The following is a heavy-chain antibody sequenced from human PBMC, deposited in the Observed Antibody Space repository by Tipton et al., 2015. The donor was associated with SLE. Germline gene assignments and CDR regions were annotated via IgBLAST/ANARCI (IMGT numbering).Heavy chain of an antibody. D-gene: IGHD3-22*01. CDR1: GFTFDDYA. CDR3: AKANLYYYDSSGLDL. CDR2: ISGDGGST. J-gene: IGHJ3*01. Sequence: SLRLSCAASGFTFDDYAMHWVRQAPGKGLEWVSLISGDGGSTYYADSVKGRFTISRDNSKNSLYLQMNSLRTEDTALYYCAKANLYYYDSSGLDLWGQGTMVTVSS. V-gene: IGHV3-43*02.